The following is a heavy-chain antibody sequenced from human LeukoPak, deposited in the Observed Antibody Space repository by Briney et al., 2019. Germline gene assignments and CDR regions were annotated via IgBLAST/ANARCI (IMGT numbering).Heavy chain of an antibody. J-gene: IGHJ5*02. CDR3: ARDLSANNWFDP. D-gene: IGHD2/OR15-2a*01. CDR2: MSDDGSNT. Sequence: GRSLRLSCTASGFTFNTYTMHWVRQTPGKGLEWVALMSDDGSNTYYTDSVKGRFTISRDNSKNRLYLQMNSLRVEDTAVYYCARDLSANNWFDPWGQGTLVTVSS. CDR1: GFTFNTYT. V-gene: IGHV3-30*04.